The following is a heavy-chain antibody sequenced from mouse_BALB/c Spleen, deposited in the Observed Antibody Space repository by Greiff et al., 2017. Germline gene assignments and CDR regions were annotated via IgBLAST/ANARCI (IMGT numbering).Heavy chain of an antibody. CDR2: INPGSGGI. CDR1: GYAFTNYL. CDR3: ARRGYGNYGGYFDV. J-gene: IGHJ1*01. V-gene: IGHV1-54*01. Sequence: VQLQQSGAELVRPGTSVKVSCKASGYAFTNYLIEWVKQRPGQGLEWIGVINPGSGGINYNEKFKGKATLTADKSSSTAYMQLSSLTSDDTAVYFCARRGYGNYGGYFDVWGAGTTVTVSS. D-gene: IGHD2-10*02.